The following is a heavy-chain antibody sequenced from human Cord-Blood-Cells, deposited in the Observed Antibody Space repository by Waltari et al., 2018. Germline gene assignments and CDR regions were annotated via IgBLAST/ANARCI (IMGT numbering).Heavy chain of an antibody. V-gene: IGHV3-33*01. Sequence: GFTFSSYGMHWVRQAPGKGLEWVAVIWYDGSNKYYADSVKGRFTISRDNSKNTLYLQMNSLRAEDTAVYYCARGMRVLKRGSSSGRGPAIAEYFQHWGQGTLVTVSS. CDR2: IWYDGSNK. D-gene: IGHD6-6*01. CDR1: GFTFSSYG. J-gene: IGHJ1*01. CDR3: ARGMRVLKRGSSSGRGPAIAEYFQH.